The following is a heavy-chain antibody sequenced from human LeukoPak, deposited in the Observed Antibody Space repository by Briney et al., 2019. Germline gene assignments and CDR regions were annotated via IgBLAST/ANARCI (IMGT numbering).Heavy chain of an antibody. CDR1: GGTFSSYT. J-gene: IGHJ4*02. CDR3: AREKTGTKYYFDY. D-gene: IGHD1-7*01. V-gene: IGHV1-69*04. CDR2: IIPILGIA. Sequence: ASVKVSCKASGGTFSSYTISWVRQAPGQGLEWMGRIIPILGIANYAQKFQGRVTITADKSTSTAYMELSRLRSEDTAVYYCAREKTGTKYYFDYWGQGTLVTVSS.